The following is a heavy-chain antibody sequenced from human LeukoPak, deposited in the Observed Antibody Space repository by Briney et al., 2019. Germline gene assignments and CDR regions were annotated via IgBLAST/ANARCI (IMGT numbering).Heavy chain of an antibody. D-gene: IGHD3-10*01. Sequence: PGRSLRLSCAASGFTFSTYGMHWVRQAPGKGLEWLAVIWYDGSNIYYADSVKGRFTISRDNSENTLYLQMNSLRAEDTALYYCAKSPRGSRIDYWGQGTLVTVSS. CDR2: IWYDGSNI. CDR1: GFTFSTYG. CDR3: AKSPRGSRIDY. V-gene: IGHV3-33*06. J-gene: IGHJ4*02.